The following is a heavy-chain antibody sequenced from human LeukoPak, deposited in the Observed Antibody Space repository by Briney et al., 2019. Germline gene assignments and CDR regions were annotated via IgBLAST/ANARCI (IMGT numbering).Heavy chain of an antibody. CDR1: GGSISSYY. D-gene: IGHD4-11*01. CDR2: IYTSGST. J-gene: IGHJ6*03. V-gene: IGHV4-4*07. CDR3: ARDPSKYYYYYMDV. Sequence: SETLSLTCTVSGGSISSYYWSWIRQPAGKGLEWIGRIYTSGSTNYNPSPKSRVTMSVDTSKNQFSLKLSSVTAADTAVYYCARDPSKYYYYYMDVWGKGTTVTVSS.